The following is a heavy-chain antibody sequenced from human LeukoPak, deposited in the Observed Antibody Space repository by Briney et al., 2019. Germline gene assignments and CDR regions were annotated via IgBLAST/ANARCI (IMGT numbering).Heavy chain of an antibody. CDR3: ARTSAFDI. CDR2: IYYSGTT. J-gene: IGHJ3*02. Sequence: PSETLSLTCTVSGGSISSSSYFWGWIRQSPGKGLEWIGNIYYSGTTFYNPSLKSRVTISVDTSKNQFSLRLSSVTAADTAVYYCARTSAFDIWGQGTMVTVSS. CDR1: GGSISSSSYF. V-gene: IGHV4-39*07.